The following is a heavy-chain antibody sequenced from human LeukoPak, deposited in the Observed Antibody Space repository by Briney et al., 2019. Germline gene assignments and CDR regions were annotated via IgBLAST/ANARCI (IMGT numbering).Heavy chain of an antibody. J-gene: IGHJ4*02. V-gene: IGHV3-74*01. CDR2: FDSDGTST. CDR3: ATSPTIKGGFDS. CDR1: GFTVSSCC. Sequence: GGSLRLSCAVSGFTVSSCCLHWVRQAPGKELVWVSRFDSDGTSTSYADSVKGRFTISRDVAKNTLYLQMNSLRAEDTAVYYCATSPTIKGGFDSWGQGTLVTVSS. D-gene: IGHD4/OR15-4a*01.